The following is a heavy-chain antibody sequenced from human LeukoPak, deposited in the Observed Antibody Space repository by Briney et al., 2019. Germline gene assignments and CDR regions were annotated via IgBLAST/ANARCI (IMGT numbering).Heavy chain of an antibody. CDR2: TNHSGST. J-gene: IGHJ6*02. V-gene: IGHV4-34*01. CDR3: ARDGVGYYYGSGSYSYGMDV. Sequence: SETLSLTCAVYGGSFSGYYWSWIRQPPGKGLEWIGETNHSGSTNYNPSLKSRVTISVDTSKNQFSLKLSSVTAADTAVYYCARDGVGYYYGSGSYSYGMDVWGQGTTVTVSS. CDR1: GGSFSGYY. D-gene: IGHD3-10*01.